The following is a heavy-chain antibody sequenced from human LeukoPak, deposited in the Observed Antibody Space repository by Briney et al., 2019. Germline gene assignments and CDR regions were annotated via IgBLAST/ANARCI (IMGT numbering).Heavy chain of an antibody. CDR1: GGSISSYY. CDR3: ARRSMVRGVIFDY. J-gene: IGHJ4*02. D-gene: IGHD3-10*01. CDR2: IYYSGST. V-gene: IGHV4-59*01. Sequence: PSETLSLTCTVSGGSISSYYWSWIRQPPGKGLGWIGYIYYSGSTNYNPSLKSRVTISVDTSKNQFSLKPSSVTAADTAVYYCARRSMVRGVIFDYWGQGTLVTVSS.